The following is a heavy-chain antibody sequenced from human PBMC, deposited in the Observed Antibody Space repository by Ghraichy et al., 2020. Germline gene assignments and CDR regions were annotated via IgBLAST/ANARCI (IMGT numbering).Heavy chain of an antibody. V-gene: IGHV3-21*01. CDR2: ISSSSSYI. Sequence: GSLRLSCAASGFTFSSYSMNWVRQAPGKGLEWVSSISSSSSYIYYADSVKGRFTISRDNAKNSLYLQMNSLRAEDTAVYYCARDQVGGDYGDYSDYWGQGTLVTVSS. D-gene: IGHD2-21*02. CDR3: ARDQVGGDYGDYSDY. J-gene: IGHJ4*02. CDR1: GFTFSSYS.